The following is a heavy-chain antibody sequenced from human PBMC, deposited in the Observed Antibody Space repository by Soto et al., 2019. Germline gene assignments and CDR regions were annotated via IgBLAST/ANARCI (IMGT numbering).Heavy chain of an antibody. V-gene: IGHV4-30-4*01. J-gene: IGHJ4*02. CDR2: IYYSGST. Sequence: PSETLSLTCTVSGGSISSGDYYWSWIRQPPGKGLEWIGYIYYSGSTYYNPSLKSRVTISVDTSKNQFSLKLSSVTAADTAVYYCARSYTIYYYFDYWGQGTLVTVSS. D-gene: IGHD3-16*02. CDR1: GGSISSGDYY. CDR3: ARSYTIYYYFDY.